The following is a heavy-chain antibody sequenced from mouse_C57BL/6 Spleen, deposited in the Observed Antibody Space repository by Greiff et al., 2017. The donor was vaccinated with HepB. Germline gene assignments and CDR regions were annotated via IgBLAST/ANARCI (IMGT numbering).Heavy chain of an antibody. Sequence: EVKLVESGGDLVKPGGSLKLSCAASGFTFSSYGMYWVRQTPDKRLEWVATISSGGSYTYYPDSVKGRFTISRDNAKNTLYLQMSSLKSEDTAMYYCARHDAYWGQGTLVTVSA. J-gene: IGHJ3*01. CDR1: GFTFSSYG. CDR3: ARHDAY. V-gene: IGHV5-6*02. CDR2: ISSGGSYT.